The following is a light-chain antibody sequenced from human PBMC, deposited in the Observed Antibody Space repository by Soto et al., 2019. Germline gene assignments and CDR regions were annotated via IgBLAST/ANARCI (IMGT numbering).Light chain of an antibody. CDR2: SNN. J-gene: IGLJ2*01. CDR1: SSNIGSNT. V-gene: IGLV1-44*01. CDR3: AAWDDSLNGVV. Sequence: QAVVPQPPSASGTPGQRVTISCSGSSSNIGSNTVNWYQQLPGTAPKLLIYSNNQRPSGVTDRFSGSKSGTSASLAISGLQSEDEADYYCAAWDDSLNGVVFGGGTKLTVL.